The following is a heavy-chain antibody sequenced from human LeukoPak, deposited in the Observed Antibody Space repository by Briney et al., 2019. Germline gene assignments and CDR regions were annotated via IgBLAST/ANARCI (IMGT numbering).Heavy chain of an antibody. V-gene: IGHV3-48*03. CDR1: GFTFSSYE. Sequence: GGSLRLSCAASGFTFSSYEMNWVRQAPGKGLEWVSYISSSGSTIYYADSVKGRLTISRDNAKNSLYLQMNSLRAEDTAVYYCARGDGGYGYGHEDYWGQGTLVTVSS. CDR3: ARGDGGYGYGHEDY. CDR2: ISSSGSTI. D-gene: IGHD5-18*01. J-gene: IGHJ4*02.